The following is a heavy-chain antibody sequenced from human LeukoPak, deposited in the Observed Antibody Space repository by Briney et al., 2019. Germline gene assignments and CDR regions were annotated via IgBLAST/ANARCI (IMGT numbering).Heavy chain of an antibody. CDR1: GFTFSNYW. J-gene: IGHJ4*02. CDR3: AKVVVAKRFDY. D-gene: IGHD2-15*01. Sequence: PGGSLRLSCEASGFTFSNYWIHWVRQAPGKGLEWVSRISQDGSDTIYADSVKGRLTVSRDNAKNTVFLQLSSLKAEDTAVYYCAKVVVAKRFDYWGQGTLVTVSS. V-gene: IGHV3-74*01. CDR2: ISQDGSDT.